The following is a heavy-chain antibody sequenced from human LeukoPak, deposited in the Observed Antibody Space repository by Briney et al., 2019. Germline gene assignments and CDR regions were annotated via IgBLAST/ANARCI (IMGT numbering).Heavy chain of an antibody. J-gene: IGHJ4*02. CDR1: GFTFSTYS. CDR2: ISSSSGTI. CDR3: ARAYDSSGYYPYYFDS. D-gene: IGHD3-22*01. V-gene: IGHV3-48*01. Sequence: PGGSLRLSCVVSGFTFSTYSMNWVRQAPGKGLEWVSYISSSSGTIYYADSVKGRFTISRDNAKNSLSLQMNSLRAEDTAVYYCARAYDSSGYYPYYFDSWGQGTLVTVSS.